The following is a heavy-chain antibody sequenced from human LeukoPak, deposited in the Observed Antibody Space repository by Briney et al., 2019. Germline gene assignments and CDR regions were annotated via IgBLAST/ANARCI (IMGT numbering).Heavy chain of an antibody. CDR2: IYTSGST. CDR1: GGSISSGSYY. V-gene: IGHV4-61*02. D-gene: IGHD3-16*02. J-gene: IGHJ4*02. CDR3: ARGKVDDYVWGSYRPNFDY. Sequence: SQTLSLTCTVSGGSISSGSYYWSWIRQPAGKGLEWIGRIYTSGSTNYNPSLKSRVTISVDTSKNQFSLKLSSVTAADTAVYYCARGKVDDYVWGSYRPNFDYWGQGTLVTVSS.